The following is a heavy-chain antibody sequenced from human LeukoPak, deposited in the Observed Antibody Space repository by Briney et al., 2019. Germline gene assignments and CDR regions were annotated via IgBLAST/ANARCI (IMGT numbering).Heavy chain of an antibody. D-gene: IGHD5-18*01. Sequence: GGSLRLSCAASGFTFSSYGMHWVRQAPGKGLEWVAVIWYDGGNKYYADSVKGRFTISRDNSKNTLYLQMNSLRAEDTAVYYCARGGIQPNREFDYWGQGTLVTVSS. J-gene: IGHJ4*02. CDR1: GFTFSSYG. V-gene: IGHV3-33*01. CDR3: ARGGIQPNREFDY. CDR2: IWYDGGNK.